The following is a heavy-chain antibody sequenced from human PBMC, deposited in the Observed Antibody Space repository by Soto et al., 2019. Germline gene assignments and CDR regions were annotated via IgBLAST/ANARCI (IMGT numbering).Heavy chain of an antibody. CDR2: IYYSGST. D-gene: IGHD2-15*01. Sequence: PLETLSLTCTVSGGSISSGGYYWSWMRQQPGKGLEWIGYIYYSGSTYYNPSLKSRVTISVDTSKNQFSLKLSSVTAADTAVYYCARNRKTVLAAREDNWFDPWGQGTLVTVSS. CDR1: GGSISSGGYY. V-gene: IGHV4-31*03. J-gene: IGHJ5*02. CDR3: ARNRKTVLAAREDNWFDP.